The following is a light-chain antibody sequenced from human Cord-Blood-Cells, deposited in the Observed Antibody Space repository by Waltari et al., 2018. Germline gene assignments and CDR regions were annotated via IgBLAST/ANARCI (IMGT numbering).Light chain of an antibody. CDR2: EGG. J-gene: IGLJ1*01. CDR3: CSYAGSSTLV. CDR1: SSDVGSYNL. Sequence: QSALTQPASVSGSPGQSITLSCTGTSSDVGSYNLVSWYQQHPGKAPNLMIYEGGKRPSGVSNRFSGSKSGNTASLTISVLQAEDEADYYCCSYAGSSTLVFGTGTKVTVL. V-gene: IGLV2-23*01.